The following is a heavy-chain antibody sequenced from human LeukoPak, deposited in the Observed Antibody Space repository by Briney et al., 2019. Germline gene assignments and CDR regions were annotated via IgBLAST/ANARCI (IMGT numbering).Heavy chain of an antibody. V-gene: IGHV3-48*01. CDR1: GFTFSSYS. CDR3: ARDLRSITMIQGY. D-gene: IGHD3-22*01. CDR2: ISSSSSTI. Sequence: GGSLRLSCAASGFTFSSYSMNWVRQAPGKGLEWVSYISSSSSTIYYADSVKGRFTISRDNAKNSLYLQMNSLRAEDTAVYYCARDLRSITMIQGYWGQGTLVTVSS. J-gene: IGHJ4*02.